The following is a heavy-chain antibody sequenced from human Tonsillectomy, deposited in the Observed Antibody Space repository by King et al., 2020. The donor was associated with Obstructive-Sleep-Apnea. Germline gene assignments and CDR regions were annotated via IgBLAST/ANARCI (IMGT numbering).Heavy chain of an antibody. J-gene: IGHJ6*02. V-gene: IGHV4-59*01. D-gene: IGHD3-10*01. CDR1: GGAISSYY. Sequence: QVQLQESGPGVVKPSETLSLTCTVSGGAISSYYWSWIRQPPGKALEWIGYIYYSGPTNYNPSLTGRVSISLDTSKDQFSLKLTSVISADTAVYYCVGGGGFGELSGYSGMDVWGQGTTVTVSS. CDR2: IYYSGPT. CDR3: VGGGGFGELSGYSGMDV.